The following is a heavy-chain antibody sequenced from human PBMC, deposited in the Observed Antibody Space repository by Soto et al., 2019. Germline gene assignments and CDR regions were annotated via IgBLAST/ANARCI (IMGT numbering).Heavy chain of an antibody. Sequence: SVKVSCKASGGTFSSYASSWVRQAPGQGLEWMGGIIPIFGTSNYAQKFQGRVTITADKSTSTAYMELSSLSSEDTAVYYCASGLLWHYVFWSGHSLYYYYGMDVWGQGTTVTVSS. CDR2: IIPIFGTS. J-gene: IGHJ6*02. CDR1: GGTFSSYA. V-gene: IGHV1-69*06. CDR3: ASGLLWHYVFWSGHSLYYYYGMDV. D-gene: IGHD3-3*01.